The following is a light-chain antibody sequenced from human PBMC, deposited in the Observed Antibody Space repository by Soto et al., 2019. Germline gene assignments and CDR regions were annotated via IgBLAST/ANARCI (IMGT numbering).Light chain of an antibody. J-gene: IGKJ3*01. CDR2: AAS. CDR3: QQSYSTPGVT. Sequence: DIQMTQSPSSLSASVGDIVTITCRASPSIRSSLNWYQQKPGKAPQLRNYAASSLQSGVPSRFSGSGSVTDFTLTISSLQPEDFANYYCQQSYSTPGVTFGPGTKVDIK. V-gene: IGKV1-39*01. CDR1: PSIRSS.